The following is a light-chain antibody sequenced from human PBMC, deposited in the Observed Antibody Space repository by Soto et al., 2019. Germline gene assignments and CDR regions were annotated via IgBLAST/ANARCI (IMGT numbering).Light chain of an antibody. Sequence: QLVLTQSPSASASLGASVKLTCTLSSGHSNYAIAWHQQQPEKGPRYLMKVNSDGSHRKGDGIPDRFSGSSSGAQRYLTISSLQSEDEADYYCQTWGTGNRVFRTGTKLTVL. CDR1: SGHSNYA. CDR2: VNSDGSH. V-gene: IGLV4-69*01. CDR3: QTWGTGNRV. J-gene: IGLJ1*01.